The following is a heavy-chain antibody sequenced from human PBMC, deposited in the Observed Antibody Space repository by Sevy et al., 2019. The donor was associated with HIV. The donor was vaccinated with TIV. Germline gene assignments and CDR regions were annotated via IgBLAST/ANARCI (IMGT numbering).Heavy chain of an antibody. V-gene: IGHV3-30-3*01. J-gene: IGHJ4*02. CDR1: GFTFSSYA. D-gene: IGHD3-22*01. CDR3: AREDYYDSSGYYNYFDY. Sequence: GGSLRLSCAASGFTFSSYAMHWVRQAPGKGLEWVAVISYDGSNTYYADSVEGRFTISRDNSKNTQYLQMNSLRPEDTAVYYCAREDYYDSSGYYNYFDYWGQGTLVTVSS. CDR2: ISYDGSNT.